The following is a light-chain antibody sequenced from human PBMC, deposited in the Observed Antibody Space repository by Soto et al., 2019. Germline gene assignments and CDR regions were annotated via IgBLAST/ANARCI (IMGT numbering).Light chain of an antibody. V-gene: IGKV3D-20*01. CDR3: QQFSSYPLT. J-gene: IGKJ4*01. CDR2: DAS. CDR1: QSVSSY. Sequence: IVMTQSPATLSVSPGERATLSCRASQSVSSYLAWYQQKPGLAPRLLIYDASSRATGIPDRFSGGGSGTDFTLTISRLEPEDFAVYYCQQFSSYPLTFGGGTKVDIK.